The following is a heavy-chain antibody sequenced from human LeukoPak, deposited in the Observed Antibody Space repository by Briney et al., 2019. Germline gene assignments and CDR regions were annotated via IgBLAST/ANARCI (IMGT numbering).Heavy chain of an antibody. D-gene: IGHD1-26*01. V-gene: IGHV3-30-3*01. CDR3: ARSHQRVGIEDY. CDR1: GFTFSSYA. CDR2: ISYDGSNK. Sequence: GRSLRLSCADSGFTFSSYAMHWVRQAPGKGLEWVAVISYDGSNKYYADSVKGRFTISRDNSKNSLYLQINSLRADDTAVYYCARSHQRVGIEDYWGQGTLVTVSS. J-gene: IGHJ4*02.